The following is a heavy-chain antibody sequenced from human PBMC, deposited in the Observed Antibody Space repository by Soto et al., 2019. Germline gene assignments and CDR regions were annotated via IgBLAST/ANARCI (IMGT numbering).Heavy chain of an antibody. CDR2: IYPGDSDT. CDR1: GYSFTSYW. J-gene: IGHJ4*02. V-gene: IGHV5-51*01. CDR3: VRHGLSRGSLVDY. Sequence: GESLKISCKGSGYSFTSYWIGWVRQMPGKGLEWMGIIYPGDSDTRYSPSFQGQVTISADKSISTAYLQWSSLKASDTAMYYCVRHGLSRGSLVDYWGQGTLVTVSS. D-gene: IGHD1-26*01.